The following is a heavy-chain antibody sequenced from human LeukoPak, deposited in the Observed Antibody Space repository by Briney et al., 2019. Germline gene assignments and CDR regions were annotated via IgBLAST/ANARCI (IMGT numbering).Heavy chain of an antibody. CDR1: GGTFSSYA. Sequence: ASVKVSCKASGGTFSSYAISWVRQAPGQGLEWMGRIIPILGIANYAQKFQGRVTITADKSTSTAYMELSSLRSEDTAVYYCARGIEMATIYYYGMDVWGQGTRSPSP. D-gene: IGHD5-24*01. V-gene: IGHV1-69*04. J-gene: IGHJ6*02. CDR2: IIPILGIA. CDR3: ARGIEMATIYYYGMDV.